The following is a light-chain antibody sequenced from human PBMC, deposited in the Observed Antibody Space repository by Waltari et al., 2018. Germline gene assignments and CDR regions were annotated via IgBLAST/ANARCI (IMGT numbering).Light chain of an antibody. CDR3: QVWDNSGV. CDR2: DDG. Sequence: SYVLTQPPSVSVAPGQTARIPCEGTNRKIVNWYRQRPGQAPVLVVSDDGDRPSGSPERCSGSTSETTATLTISRVEAGDEADYYCQVWDNSGVFGTGTKVTVL. V-gene: IGLV3-21*02. CDR1: NRKI. J-gene: IGLJ1*01.